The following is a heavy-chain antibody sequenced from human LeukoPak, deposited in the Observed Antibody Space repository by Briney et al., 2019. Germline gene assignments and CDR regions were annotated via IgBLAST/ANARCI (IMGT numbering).Heavy chain of an antibody. V-gene: IGHV3-74*01. CDR2: INSDGSST. D-gene: IGHD6-13*01. Sequence: GGSLRLSCAASGFTFSSYWMHWVRQAPGKGLVWVSRINSDGSSTSYADSVKGRFTISRDNAKNTLYLQMNSLRAEDTAVYYCAREDLAAAYYFDYWGQGTLVTVSS. CDR3: AREDLAAAYYFDY. CDR1: GFTFSSYW. J-gene: IGHJ4*02.